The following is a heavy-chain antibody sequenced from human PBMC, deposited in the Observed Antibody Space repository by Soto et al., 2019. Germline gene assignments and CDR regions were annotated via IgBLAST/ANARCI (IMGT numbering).Heavy chain of an antibody. V-gene: IGHV3-23*01. CDR1: GFTFDNYA. Sequence: GGSLRLSCEASGFTFDNYAMAWVRQAPGRGLEWVSGITSSGGTYYADAVKGRFTISRDNSENTLYLQMNSLRAEDTAVYYCAKGESSVSASYFDPWGQGTLVTVSS. D-gene: IGHD3-22*01. CDR3: AKGESSVSASYFDP. CDR2: ITSSGGT. J-gene: IGHJ5*02.